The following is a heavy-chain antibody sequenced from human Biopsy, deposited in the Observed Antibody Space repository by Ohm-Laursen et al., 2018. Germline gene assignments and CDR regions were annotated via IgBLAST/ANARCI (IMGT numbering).Heavy chain of an antibody. V-gene: IGHV3-23*01. Sequence: SLRLSCAASGFTFSSYAMSWVRQAPGKGLEWVSAITSSGDTTYYSDPVKGRFTISRDSSKNTLHLQMNSLRAEDTAVYYCAKDLASGSGYYWYFDFWGRGTLVTVSS. J-gene: IGHJ2*01. CDR3: AKDLASGSGYYWYFDF. CDR1: GFTFSSYA. D-gene: IGHD3-22*01. CDR2: ITSSGDTT.